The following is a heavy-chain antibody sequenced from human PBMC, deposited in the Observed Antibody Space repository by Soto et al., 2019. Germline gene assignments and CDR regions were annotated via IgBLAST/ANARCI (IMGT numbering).Heavy chain of an antibody. Sequence: QVQLVQSGAEVKKPGASVKVSCKTSGYTFTSYGISWVRQAPGQGLEWMGWISAYNGNTNYAQKVQGRVTMTTDTSTSKAYMELRSLRSDDTAVYYCARTGPLARYCSGGSCSSGYWGQGTLVTVSS. V-gene: IGHV1-18*01. CDR3: ARTGPLARYCSGGSCSSGY. D-gene: IGHD2-15*01. CDR2: ISAYNGNT. J-gene: IGHJ4*02. CDR1: GYTFTSYG.